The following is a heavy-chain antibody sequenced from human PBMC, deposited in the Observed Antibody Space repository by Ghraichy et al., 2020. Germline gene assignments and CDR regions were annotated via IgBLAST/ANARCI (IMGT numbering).Heavy chain of an antibody. CDR1: GYTFTSYY. CDR3: ATFDRSGRGFDP. D-gene: IGHD2-8*02. CDR2: INPSGGST. V-gene: IGHV1-46*01. Sequence: ASVKVSCKASGYTFTSYYMHWVRQAPGQGLEWMGIINPSGGSTSYAQKFQGRVTMTEDTSTDTAYMELSSLRSEDTAEYYCATFDRSGRGFDPWGQGTLVTVSS. J-gene: IGHJ5*02.